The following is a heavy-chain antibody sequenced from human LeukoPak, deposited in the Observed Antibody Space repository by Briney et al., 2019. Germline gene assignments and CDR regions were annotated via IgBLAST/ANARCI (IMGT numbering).Heavy chain of an antibody. V-gene: IGHV3-30*02. Sequence: GGSLRLSCIGSTFTFSDYGMHWVRQAPGKGLEWVAFIRYDGTKTYYADSAKGRFTISRDNSKNTLYLEMNSLRAEDTAVYYCAKDSSLDYWGQGTLVTVSS. J-gene: IGHJ4*02. CDR1: TFTFSDYG. CDR2: IRYDGTKT. CDR3: AKDSSLDY.